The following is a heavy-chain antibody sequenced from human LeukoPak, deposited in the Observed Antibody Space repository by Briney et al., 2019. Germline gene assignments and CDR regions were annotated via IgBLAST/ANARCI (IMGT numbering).Heavy chain of an antibody. CDR1: GFTLSRCG. D-gene: IGHD6-19*01. CDR2: INSDGYSI. CDR3: TRAGYSSGFDS. Sequence: PGGSLRLSCVASGFTLSRCGIHWVRQAPGKGLVWVSRINSDGYSITYADSVKGRFTISRDNAKNTLYLQMNSLIAEDTAVYFCTRAGYSSGFDSWGQGTLVTVSS. V-gene: IGHV3-74*03. J-gene: IGHJ5*01.